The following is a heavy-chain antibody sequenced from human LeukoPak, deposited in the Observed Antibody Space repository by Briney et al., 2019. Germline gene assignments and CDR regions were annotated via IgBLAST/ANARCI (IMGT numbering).Heavy chain of an antibody. V-gene: IGHV3-73*01. J-gene: IGHJ4*02. CDR1: GFTFSGSA. Sequence: GGSLRLSCAASGFTFSGSAIHWVRQASGKGLEWVGRIRSDANTYATAYAASVKGRFTISRDDSQNTAYLQLNSLRTEDTAVYYCTRRGYSYGKFEALDYWGQGTRVTVSS. CDR2: IRSDANTYAT. CDR3: TRRGYSYGKFEALDY. D-gene: IGHD5-18*01.